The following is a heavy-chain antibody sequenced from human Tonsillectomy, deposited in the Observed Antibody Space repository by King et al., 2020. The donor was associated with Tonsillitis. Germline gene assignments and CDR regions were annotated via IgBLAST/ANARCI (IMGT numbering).Heavy chain of an antibody. D-gene: IGHD1-26*01. V-gene: IGHV3-30*18. CDR3: AKDRLVGRGYSSPHGYGMDV. CDR2: ISYDGNIR. CDR1: GFTFSSYG. Sequence: VQLVESGGGVVQPGRSLRLSCAASGFTFSSYGLHWVRQAPGKGLEWVTLISYDGNIRYYEDSVKGRLTISRDDSKNTLYLQMNSLRPEDTAVYYCAKDRLVGRGYSSPHGYGMDVWGQGTTVTVSS. J-gene: IGHJ6*02.